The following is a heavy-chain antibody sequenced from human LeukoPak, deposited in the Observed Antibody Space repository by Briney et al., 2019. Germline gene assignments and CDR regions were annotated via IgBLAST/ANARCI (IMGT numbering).Heavy chain of an antibody. J-gene: IGHJ4*02. D-gene: IGHD2-15*01. CDR1: GFIFTDYY. CDR2: SRNRANSYTP. V-gene: IGHV3-72*01. Sequence: GGSLRLSCAASGFIFTDYYIDWVRQAPGKGLEWVGRSRNRANSYTPEYAASVNGRFTVSRNDSRDSVFLQMNSLKTEDTAVYYCAKQLGYCSDGSCYFPYWGQGTLVTVSS. CDR3: AKQLGYCSDGSCYFPY.